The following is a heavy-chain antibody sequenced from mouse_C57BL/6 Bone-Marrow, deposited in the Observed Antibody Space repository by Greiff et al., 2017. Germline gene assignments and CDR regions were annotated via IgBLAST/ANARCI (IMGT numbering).Heavy chain of an antibody. CDR2: IYPRSGNT. CDR1: GYTFTSYG. CDR3: AIGIYYYGSSFCWYFDV. Sequence: VKLMESGAELARPGASVKLSCKASGYTFTSYGISWVKQRTGPGLEWIGEIYPRSGNTYYNEKFKGKATLTADKSSRTAYMELRCLTSEDSAVYFCAIGIYYYGSSFCWYFDVWGTGTTVTVSS. D-gene: IGHD1-1*01. J-gene: IGHJ1*03. V-gene: IGHV1-81*01.